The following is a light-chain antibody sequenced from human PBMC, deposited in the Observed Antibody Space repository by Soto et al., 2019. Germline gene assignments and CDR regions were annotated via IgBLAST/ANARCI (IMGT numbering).Light chain of an antibody. CDR1: QSVNSN. Sequence: EIVMTQSPTIVSVSPGERATLSCRASQSVNSNLAWYQQKPGQAPRLLISGASTRAPGIAARFSGSGSGTNFTLSISGLQSADFAVYYCQEYNTWPWTFGQGTKVEFK. CDR2: GAS. CDR3: QEYNTWPWT. V-gene: IGKV3-15*01. J-gene: IGKJ1*01.